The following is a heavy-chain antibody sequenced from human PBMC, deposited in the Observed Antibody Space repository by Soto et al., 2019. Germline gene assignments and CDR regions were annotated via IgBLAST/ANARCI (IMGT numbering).Heavy chain of an antibody. CDR1: GYTLTGYY. Sequence: RASVKVSCKASGYTLTGYYMHWVRQAPGQGLEWMGWINPNSGGTNYAQKFQGRVTMTRDTSISTAYMELSRLRSDDTAVYYCARESGFSSITMVRGVGGYYYYGMDVWGQGTTVTVSS. J-gene: IGHJ6*02. V-gene: IGHV1-2*02. CDR3: ARESGFSSITMVRGVGGYYYYGMDV. CDR2: INPNSGGT. D-gene: IGHD3-10*01.